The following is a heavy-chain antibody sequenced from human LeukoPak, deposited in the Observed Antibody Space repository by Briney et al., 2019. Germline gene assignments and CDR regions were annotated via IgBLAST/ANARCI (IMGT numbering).Heavy chain of an antibody. J-gene: IGHJ4*02. CDR3: ARDHNYAFDN. CDR2: IGIDSGNT. V-gene: IGHV3-48*01. Sequence: GGSLRLSCTASGFPFIEYSMHWVRQVPGKGLEWIAYIGIDSGNTKYADSVRGRFTISADKAKNSLYLQMNSLRVEDTAVYYCARDHNYAFDNWGQGTLVSVAS. CDR1: GFPFIEYS. D-gene: IGHD1-1*01.